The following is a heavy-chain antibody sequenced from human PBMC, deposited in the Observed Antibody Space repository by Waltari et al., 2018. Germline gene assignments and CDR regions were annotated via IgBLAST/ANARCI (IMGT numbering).Heavy chain of an antibody. Sequence: QVQLAQSGAEEKKPGASVTVSCKASGYTFTGYYIHWVRQAPGQGLEWMGWCSPNNGDNKYAQKFQGRVTMTRDTSINTAYMELSSLTSDDTAVYYCARDGPGAGNDDFDYWGQGTLVSVSS. CDR3: ARDGPGAGNDDFDY. V-gene: IGHV1-2*02. J-gene: IGHJ4*02. D-gene: IGHD3-10*01. CDR2: CSPNNGDN. CDR1: GYTFTGYY.